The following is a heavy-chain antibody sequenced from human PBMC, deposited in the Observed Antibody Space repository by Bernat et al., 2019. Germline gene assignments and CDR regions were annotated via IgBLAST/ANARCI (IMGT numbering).Heavy chain of an antibody. Sequence: QVQLVESGGGVVQPGRSLRLSCAASGFTFSSYAMHWVRQAPGKGLEWVAVISYDGSNKYYADSVKGRFTISRVNSKNTLYLQMNSLRAEDTAVYYCARDLGADPWLVIDYWGQGTLVTVSS. V-gene: IGHV3-30*01. CDR3: ARDLGADPWLVIDY. CDR2: ISYDGSNK. J-gene: IGHJ4*02. CDR1: GFTFSSYA. D-gene: IGHD3-9*01.